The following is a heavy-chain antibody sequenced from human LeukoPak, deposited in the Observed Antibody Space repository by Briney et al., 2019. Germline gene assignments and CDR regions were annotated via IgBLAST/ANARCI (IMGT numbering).Heavy chain of an antibody. J-gene: IGHJ4*02. CDR1: GYTFTSYG. D-gene: IGHD3-22*01. CDR3: ARVKYDSSGYATLDY. CDR2: ISAYNGNT. Sequence: GASVKVSCKASGYTFTSYGISWVRQAPGQGLEWMGWISAYNGNTNYAQKLQGRVTMTTDTSTSTAYMELRSLRSDDTAGYYCARVKYDSSGYATLDYWGQGTLSPSPQ. V-gene: IGHV1-18*01.